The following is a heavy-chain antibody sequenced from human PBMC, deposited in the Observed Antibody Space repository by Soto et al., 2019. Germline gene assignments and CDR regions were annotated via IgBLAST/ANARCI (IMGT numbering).Heavy chain of an antibody. CDR2: IWYDGSNN. CDR1: GFTFSTSG. J-gene: IGHJ4*02. V-gene: IGHV3-33*01. D-gene: IGHD2-2*01. Sequence: QVQLVESGGGVVQPGRSLRLSCAASGFTFSTSGMHWVRQAPGKGLEWVAHIWYDGSNNYYADSVKGRFTISRDNSENTLFLQMNSLRAEDTAIYYGARDNPSVYQWGQGTLVTVSS. CDR3: ARDNPSVYQ.